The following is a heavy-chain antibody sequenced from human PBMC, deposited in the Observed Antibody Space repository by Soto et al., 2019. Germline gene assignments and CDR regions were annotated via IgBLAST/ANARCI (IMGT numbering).Heavy chain of an antibody. Sequence: PSETLSLTCTVSGGSISSYYWSWIRQPPGKGLEWIGYIYYSGSTNYNPSLKSRVTISVDTSKNQFSLKLSSVTAADTAVYYCARGGYGSGSYLDYWGQGTLVTVSS. V-gene: IGHV4-59*01. D-gene: IGHD3-10*01. CDR2: IYYSGST. CDR3: ARGGYGSGSYLDY. J-gene: IGHJ4*02. CDR1: GGSISSYY.